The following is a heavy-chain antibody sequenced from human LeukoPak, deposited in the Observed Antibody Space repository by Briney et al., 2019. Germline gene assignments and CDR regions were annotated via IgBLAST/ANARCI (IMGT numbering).Heavy chain of an antibody. Sequence: GGSLRLSCAASGFTFSSYSMNWVRQAPGKGLEWVSYISSSSSTIHYADSVKGRFTISRDNAKNSLYLQMNSLRAEDTAVYYCARDQYYGSGSYDYWGQGTLVTVSS. D-gene: IGHD3-10*01. CDR1: GFTFSSYS. J-gene: IGHJ4*02. V-gene: IGHV3-48*01. CDR3: ARDQYYGSGSYDY. CDR2: ISSSSSTI.